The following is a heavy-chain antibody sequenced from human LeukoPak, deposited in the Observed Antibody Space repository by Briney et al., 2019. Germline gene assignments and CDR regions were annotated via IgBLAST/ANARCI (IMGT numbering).Heavy chain of an antibody. D-gene: IGHD6-6*01. CDR2: INHSGST. CDR1: GGSFSGYY. Sequence: SETLSLTCAVYGGSFSGYYWSWIRQPPGKGLEWIGEINHSGSTNYNPSLKSRVTISVDTSKNQFSLKLGSVTAADTAVYYCARFSLAARTFDYWGQGTLVTVSS. CDR3: ARFSLAARTFDY. V-gene: IGHV4-34*01. J-gene: IGHJ4*02.